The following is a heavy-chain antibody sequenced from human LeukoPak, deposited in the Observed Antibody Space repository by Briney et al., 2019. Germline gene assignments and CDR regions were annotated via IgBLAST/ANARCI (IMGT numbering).Heavy chain of an antibody. CDR3: AREVGFGGSYFI. Sequence: GGSLRLSCAASGFTFSDYSMSWIRQAPGKGLEWVSYIGSSGRTVYYADSVKGRFTISRDNAKNSLYLQMNSLRAEDTAVYYCAREVGFGGSYFIWGQGTMVTVSS. CDR1: GFTFSDYS. J-gene: IGHJ3*02. D-gene: IGHD1-26*01. V-gene: IGHV3-11*01. CDR2: IGSSGRTV.